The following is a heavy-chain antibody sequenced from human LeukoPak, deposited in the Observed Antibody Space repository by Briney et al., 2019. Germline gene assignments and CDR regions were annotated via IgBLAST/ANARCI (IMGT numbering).Heavy chain of an antibody. CDR2: IYYSGST. CDR1: GGSISSYY. Sequence: PSETLSLTCTVSGGSISSYYWSWIRQPPGKGLEWIGYIYYSGSTNYNPSLKSRVTISVDTSKNQFSLKLSSVTAADTAVYYRARARGHSYGLSYYSAMYVWGKRTTVTASS. V-gene: IGHV4-59*01. CDR3: ARARGHSYGLSYYSAMYV. J-gene: IGHJ6*04. D-gene: IGHD5-18*01.